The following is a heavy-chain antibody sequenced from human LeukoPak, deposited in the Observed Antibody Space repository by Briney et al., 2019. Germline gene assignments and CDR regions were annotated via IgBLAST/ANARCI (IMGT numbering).Heavy chain of an antibody. Sequence: ASVKVSCKASGYTFTSYGISWVRQAPGQGLEWMGWISAYNGNTNYAQKLHGRVTMTTDTSTSTAYMELRSLGSDDTAVYYCARGSSPYYDSSGDAFDIWGRGTMVTVSS. V-gene: IGHV1-18*01. D-gene: IGHD3-22*01. CDR2: ISAYNGNT. CDR3: ARGSSPYYDSSGDAFDI. CDR1: GYTFTSYG. J-gene: IGHJ3*02.